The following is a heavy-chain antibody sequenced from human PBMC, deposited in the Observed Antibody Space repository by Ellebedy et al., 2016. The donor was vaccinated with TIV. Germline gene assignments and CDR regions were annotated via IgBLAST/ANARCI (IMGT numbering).Heavy chain of an antibody. Sequence: SETLSLTXTVSGGSISSGGYYWSWIRQPPGKGLEWIGEINHSGSTNYNPSLKSRVTISVDTSKNQFSLKLSSVTAADTAVYYCARARSRTIFGVVISAPWYYYMDVWGKGTTVTVSS. CDR2: INHSGST. CDR1: GGSISSGGYY. V-gene: IGHV4-39*07. J-gene: IGHJ6*03. CDR3: ARARSRTIFGVVISAPWYYYMDV. D-gene: IGHD3-3*01.